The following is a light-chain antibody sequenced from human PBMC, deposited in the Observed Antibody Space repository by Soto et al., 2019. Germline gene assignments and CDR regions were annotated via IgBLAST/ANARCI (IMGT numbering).Light chain of an antibody. CDR2: GAS. J-gene: IGKJ5*01. CDR1: QSVSSK. V-gene: IGKV3-15*01. CDR3: QQYNNRPPIT. Sequence: ETVMTQSRATLSLSPGERVTLSCMASQSVSSKLAWYQQKPGQAPRLLIYGASTRATGIPARFSGSGSGTEFTLTISSLQSEDFAVYYCQQYNNRPPITCGQGTRREIK.